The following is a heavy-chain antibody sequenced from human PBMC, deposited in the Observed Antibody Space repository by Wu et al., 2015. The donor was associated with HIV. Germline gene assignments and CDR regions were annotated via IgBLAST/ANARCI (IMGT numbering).Heavy chain of an antibody. Sequence: QVQLVQSGTEVKKPGASVKVSCKTSGYTFTDYFMHWVRQAPGQGLEWMGWTNVNTGGTNYAPKFQGRVIMTRDTSTSTAYMELSSLRSEDTAVYYCARGRIAAAENAFDIWGQGTMVTVSS. D-gene: IGHD6-13*01. CDR2: TNVNTGGT. CDR1: GYTFTDYF. V-gene: IGHV1-2*02. CDR3: ARGRIAAAENAFDI. J-gene: IGHJ3*02.